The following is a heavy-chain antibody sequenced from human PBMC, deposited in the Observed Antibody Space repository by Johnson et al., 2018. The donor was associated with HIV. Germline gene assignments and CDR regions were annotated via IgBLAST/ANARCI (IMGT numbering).Heavy chain of an antibody. Sequence: VQLVESGGGLVQPGRSLKLSCAASGFTFSDYYMSWIRQAPGKGLEWVSYISSSGSTIYYADSVKGRFTISRDNAKNSLYLQMNSLRAEDTAVYYCARDQSEVDAFDIWGQGTMVTVSS. CDR3: ARDQSEVDAFDI. J-gene: IGHJ3*02. CDR1: GFTFSDYY. V-gene: IGHV3-11*04. CDR2: ISSSGSTI.